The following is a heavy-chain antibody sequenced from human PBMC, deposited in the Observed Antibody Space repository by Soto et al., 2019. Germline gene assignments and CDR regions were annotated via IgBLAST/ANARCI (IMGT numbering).Heavy chain of an antibody. Sequence: EVQLLESGGGLVQPGGSLRLSCAASGFTFSSYAMSWVRQAPGKGLEWVSAISGSGGSTYYADSVKGRFTISRDNSKNTRYRQMNSLGAEDTAVYFWAKGGAGGGGAFDIWGQGTMVTVSS. CDR3: AKGGAGGGGAFDI. D-gene: IGHD3-16*01. J-gene: IGHJ3*02. CDR1: GFTFSSYA. CDR2: ISGSGGST. V-gene: IGHV3-23*01.